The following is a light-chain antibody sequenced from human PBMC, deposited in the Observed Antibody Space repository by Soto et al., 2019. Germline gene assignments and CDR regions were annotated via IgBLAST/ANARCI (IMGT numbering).Light chain of an antibody. V-gene: IGKV1-17*01. Sequence: DIQMTQSPSSLSASVGDRVTITCRASQGIRSDLGWYQQKPGKAPKRLIYAASRLQSGVPSRFSAGGSGTEFLLTISSLQPEDFATYYCLQHNDYPYTFGQGTKVEIK. CDR1: QGIRSD. CDR3: LQHNDYPYT. CDR2: AAS. J-gene: IGKJ2*01.